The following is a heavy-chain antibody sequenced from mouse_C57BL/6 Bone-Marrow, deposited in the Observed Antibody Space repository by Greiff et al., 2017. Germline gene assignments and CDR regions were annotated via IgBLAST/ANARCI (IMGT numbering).Heavy chain of an antibody. Sequence: EVNVVESGGGLVQPGGSLKLSCAASGFTFSDYYMYWVRQTPEKRLEWVAYISNGGGSTYYPDTVKGRFPISRDNAKNTLYLQMSRLKSEDTAMYYCARDSNYAAWFAYWGQGTLVTVSA. CDR3: ARDSNYAAWFAY. V-gene: IGHV5-12*01. CDR1: GFTFSDYY. J-gene: IGHJ3*01. D-gene: IGHD2-5*01. CDR2: ISNGGGST.